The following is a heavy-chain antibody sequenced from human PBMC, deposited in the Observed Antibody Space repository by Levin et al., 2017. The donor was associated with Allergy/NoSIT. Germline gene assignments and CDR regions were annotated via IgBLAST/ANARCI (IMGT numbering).Heavy chain of an antibody. CDR1: GFTFSSYG. CDR2: IWYDGSNK. Sequence: GESLKISCAASGFTFSSYGMHWVRQAPGKGLEWVAVIWYDGSNKYYADSVKGRFTISRDNSKNTLYLQMNSLRAEDTAVYYCAGYGDGYDNSGLRYWGQGTLVTVSS. D-gene: IGHD3-22*01. J-gene: IGHJ4*02. CDR3: AGYGDGYDNSGLRY. V-gene: IGHV3-33*01.